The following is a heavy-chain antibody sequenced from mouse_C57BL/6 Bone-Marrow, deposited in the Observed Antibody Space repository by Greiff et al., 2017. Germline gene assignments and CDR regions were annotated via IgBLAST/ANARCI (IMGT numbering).Heavy chain of an antibody. V-gene: IGHV3-6*01. CDR2: ISYDGSN. Sequence: ESGPGLVKPSQFLSLTCSVTGYSITSGYYWNWIRQFPGNKLEWMGYISYDGSNNYNPSLKNRISITRDTSKNQFFLKLNSVTTEDTATYYCARAPMVKYYFDYWGQGTTLTVSS. CDR1: GYSITSGYY. CDR3: ARAPMVKYYFDY. D-gene: IGHD2-2*01. J-gene: IGHJ2*01.